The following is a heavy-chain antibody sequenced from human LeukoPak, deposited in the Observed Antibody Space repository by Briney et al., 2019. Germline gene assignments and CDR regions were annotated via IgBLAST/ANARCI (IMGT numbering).Heavy chain of an antibody. J-gene: IGHJ5*02. D-gene: IGHD6-19*01. CDR3: ARALDSSGNLSWFDP. V-gene: IGHV1-2*02. CDR2: INPNSGGT. CDR1: GYTFTGYY. Sequence: ASVKVSCKASGYTFTGYYMHWVRQAPGQGLEWMGWINPNSGGTNYAQKFQGRVTMTRDTSISTAYMELSRLRSDDTAVYYCARALDSSGNLSWFDPWGQGTLVTVSS.